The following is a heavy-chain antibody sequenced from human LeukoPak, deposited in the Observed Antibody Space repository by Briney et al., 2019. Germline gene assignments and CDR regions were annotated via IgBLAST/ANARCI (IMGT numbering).Heavy chain of an antibody. Sequence: ASVKVSCKASGYTFTGYYMHWVRQAPGQGLEWIGWINPNSGGTNYAQKFQGRVTMTRDTSISTAYMELSRLRSDDTAVYYCARDLGVVGATPLDYWGQGTLVTVSS. CDR1: GYTFTGYY. CDR3: ARDLGVVGATPLDY. CDR2: INPNSGGT. V-gene: IGHV1-2*02. D-gene: IGHD1-26*01. J-gene: IGHJ4*02.